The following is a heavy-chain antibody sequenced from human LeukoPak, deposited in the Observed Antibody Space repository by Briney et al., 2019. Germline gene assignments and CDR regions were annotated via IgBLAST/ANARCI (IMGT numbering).Heavy chain of an antibody. D-gene: IGHD2-15*01. J-gene: IGHJ4*02. CDR2: INPHADST. CDR1: GYTFTFYY. CDR3: AREGYCSGGSCHSFEY. Sequence: ASVKVSCKTSGYTFTFYYIHWVRQAPGQGLEWMGIINPHADSTTYAQKFQGRVTMTRDMSTSTVYMELSSLRSEDTAVYFCAREGYCSGGSCHSFEYWGQGTLVAVSS. V-gene: IGHV1-46*01.